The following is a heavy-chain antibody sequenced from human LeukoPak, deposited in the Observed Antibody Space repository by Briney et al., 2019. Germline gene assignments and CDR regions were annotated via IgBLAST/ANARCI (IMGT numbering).Heavy chain of an antibody. CDR2: IYYIGST. Sequence: SETLSLTCTVSGGSISSYYWSWVRQPPGKGLEWIGCIYYIGSTNYNPSLKSRVTISLDTSKNQFSLKLSSVTAADTAVYYCARGRTVTRCLDYWGQGTLVTVSS. CDR1: GGSISSYY. CDR3: ARGRTVTRCLDY. J-gene: IGHJ4*02. V-gene: IGHV4-59*12. D-gene: IGHD4-11*01.